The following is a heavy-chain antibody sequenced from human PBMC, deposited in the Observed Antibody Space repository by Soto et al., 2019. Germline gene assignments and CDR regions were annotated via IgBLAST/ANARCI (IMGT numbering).Heavy chain of an antibody. CDR3: GSVRPSGYVLS. CDR2: VYFSGNT. D-gene: IGHD6-25*01. J-gene: IGHJ5*02. V-gene: IGHV4-59*01. CDR1: GGSLSSYY. Sequence: SETLSLTCTVSGGSLSSYYWTWIRQSPGKGLEWIGYVYFSGNTNYNPSLKSRVTISIDTSKNQFSLRLASVTATDTAFYYCGSVRPSGYVLSWGQGTLVTVSS.